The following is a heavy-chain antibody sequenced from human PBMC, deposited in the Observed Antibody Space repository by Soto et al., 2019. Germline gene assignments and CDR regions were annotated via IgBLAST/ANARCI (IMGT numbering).Heavy chain of an antibody. CDR1: GGSISSGDYY. J-gene: IGHJ6*02. V-gene: IGHV4-30-4*01. CDR2: IYYSGST. CDR3: ASASPVVTDV. D-gene: IGHD5-18*01. Sequence: QVQLQESGPGLVKPSQTLSLTCTVSGGSISSGDYYWSWIRQPPGKGLEWIGYIYYSGSTYYNPSLKRRVTTPVDTSKHQSSRKLSSVTAADTAVYYCASASPVVTDVWGQGTTVTVSS.